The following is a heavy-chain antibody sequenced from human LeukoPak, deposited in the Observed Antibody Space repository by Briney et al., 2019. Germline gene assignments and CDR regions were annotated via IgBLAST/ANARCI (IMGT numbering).Heavy chain of an antibody. V-gene: IGHV3-21*01. Sequence: GGSLRLSCAASGFTFSSYSMNWVRQAPGKGLEWVSSISSSSSYIYYADSVKGRFTISRDNAKNSLYLQMNSLRAEDTAVYYCARCGGDCYTPFDYWGQGTLVTVSS. CDR1: GFTFSSYS. CDR2: ISSSSSYI. J-gene: IGHJ4*02. CDR3: ARCGGDCYTPFDY. D-gene: IGHD2-21*02.